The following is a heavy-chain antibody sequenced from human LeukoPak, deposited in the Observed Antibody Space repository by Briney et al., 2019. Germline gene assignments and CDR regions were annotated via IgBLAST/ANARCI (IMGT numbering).Heavy chain of an antibody. V-gene: IGHV5-51*01. J-gene: IGHJ6*03. D-gene: IGHD3-10*01. CDR2: IYPGDSDT. Sequence: GESLKISCKGSGYSFTSYWIGWVRQLPGKGLEWMGIIYPGDSDTRYSPSFQGQVTISADKSISTAYLQWSSLKASDTAMYYCARLVVVRGVIVSHYMDVWGKGTTVTISS. CDR1: GYSFTSYW. CDR3: ARLVVVRGVIVSHYMDV.